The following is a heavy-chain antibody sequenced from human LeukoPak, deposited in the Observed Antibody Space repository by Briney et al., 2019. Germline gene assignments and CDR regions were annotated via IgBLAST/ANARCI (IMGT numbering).Heavy chain of an antibody. CDR3: AKVPHLSYPYYFDY. J-gene: IGHJ4*02. CDR1: GFTFSSYG. V-gene: IGHV3-30*02. CDR2: IRYDGSNK. Sequence: GGSLRLSCAASGFTFSSYGMHWVRQAPGKGLEWVASIRYDGSNKYYADSVKGRFTISRDSSKNTLYLQMNSLRAEDTAVYYCAKVPHLSYPYYFDYWGQGTLVTVSS.